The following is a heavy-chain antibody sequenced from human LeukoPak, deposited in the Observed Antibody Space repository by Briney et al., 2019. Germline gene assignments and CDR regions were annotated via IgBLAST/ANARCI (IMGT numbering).Heavy chain of an antibody. Sequence: SETLSLTCTVSGYSISSGYYWGWIRQPPGKGLEWIGIIYHSGSTYNNPSLKSRVTISVDTSKNQFSLKLSSVTAADTAVYYCAKNRITMVRGVITNWFDPWGQGTLVTVSS. CDR3: AKNRITMVRGVITNWFDP. CDR1: GYSISSGYY. J-gene: IGHJ5*02. D-gene: IGHD3-10*01. V-gene: IGHV4-38-2*02. CDR2: IYHSGST.